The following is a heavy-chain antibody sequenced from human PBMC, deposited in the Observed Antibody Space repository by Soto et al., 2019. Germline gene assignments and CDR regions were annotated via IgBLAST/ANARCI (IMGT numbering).Heavy chain of an antibody. V-gene: IGHV3-11*01. Sequence: QVQLVESGGGLVKPGGSLSLSCVASGVTFSDYYMTWIRQAPGKGLEWVSFISSSGSNTYYADSVKGRFTISRDNAKNSLYLQMHSLRAEDTAVYYCARDPRYCSGGNCYSDYFYYMDVWGKGTTVTVSS. J-gene: IGHJ6*03. CDR1: GVTFSDYY. CDR3: ARDPRYCSGGNCYSDYFYYMDV. D-gene: IGHD2-15*01. CDR2: ISSSGSNT.